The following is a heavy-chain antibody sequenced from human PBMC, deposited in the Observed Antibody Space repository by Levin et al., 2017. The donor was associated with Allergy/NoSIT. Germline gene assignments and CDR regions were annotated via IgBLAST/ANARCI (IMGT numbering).Heavy chain of an antibody. Sequence: GESLKISCAGSGFTFSTYAMHWVRQAPGKGLEWVAAISNDVSDTNYAESVKGRFTISRDYSKDTLYLQMSSLRPEDTAVYYGAKELWSGGDAGTLQWGQGTLVTVYS. CDR1: GFTFSTYA. J-gene: IGHJ4*02. CDR3: AKELWSGGDAGTLQ. V-gene: IGHV3-30*18. D-gene: IGHD3-3*01. CDR2: ISNDVSDT.